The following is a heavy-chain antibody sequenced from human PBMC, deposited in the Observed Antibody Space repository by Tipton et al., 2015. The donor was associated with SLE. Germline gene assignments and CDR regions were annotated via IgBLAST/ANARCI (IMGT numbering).Heavy chain of an antibody. CDR1: GGSVSSSSKY. CDR3: ARDGGQRVISGTYDFYYYDLDV. J-gene: IGHJ6*02. CDR2: ISHDGGA. V-gene: IGHV4-39*07. Sequence: TLSLTCTVSGGSVSSSSKYWAWIRQSPGKGLEWIGEISHDGGANYNPSLESRGTISLETSKNQFSLKLTSVTAADTAVYYCARDGGQRVISGTYDFYYYDLDVWGQGTTVTVSS. D-gene: IGHD6-13*01.